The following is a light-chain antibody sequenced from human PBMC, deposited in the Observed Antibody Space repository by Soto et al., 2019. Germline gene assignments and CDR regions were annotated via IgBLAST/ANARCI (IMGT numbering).Light chain of an antibody. CDR2: GAS. CDR1: QSVGRNY. J-gene: IGKJ3*01. V-gene: IGKV3-20*01. Sequence: EIVLTQSPDTLSLSPGERATLSCRASQSVGRNYLAWYQQKPGQAPRLLIYGASSRAAGIPDRFSGSGSGIAVTLTISRLELAHFAVLYCHQYAVYPLTFGPGTKVDLE. CDR3: HQYAVYPLT.